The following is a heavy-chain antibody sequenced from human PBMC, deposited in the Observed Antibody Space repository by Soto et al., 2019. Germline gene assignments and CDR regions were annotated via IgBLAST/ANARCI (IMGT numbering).Heavy chain of an antibody. D-gene: IGHD3-22*01. CDR3: ARGKSGYYPHFDN. Sequence: QEQLQESGPGLVKPSETLSLTCTVSGDFSSSYYWSWIRQSPGRGLEWIGYVYYSGSTNYNPSLKSRVTISVDTSQKQFSLKLRSVTAADTAVYFCARGKSGYYPHFDNWGQGTLVTVSS. CDR2: VYYSGST. J-gene: IGHJ4*02. CDR1: GDFSSSYY. V-gene: IGHV4-59*01.